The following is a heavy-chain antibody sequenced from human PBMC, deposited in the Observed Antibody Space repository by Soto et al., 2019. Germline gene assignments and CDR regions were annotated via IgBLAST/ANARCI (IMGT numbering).Heavy chain of an antibody. V-gene: IGHV4-34*01. CDR1: GGSFSGYY. D-gene: IGHD2-21*02. J-gene: IGHJ4*02. CDR2: INHNGST. Sequence: XETLCLTCAVYGGSFSGYYWNWIRQSPGKGLEWIGEINHNGSTKYNLSLKSRATISVDTSKNQFSLKVSSVTAADTAVYYCARRIVVVTAHDYWGQGTLVTVSS. CDR3: ARRIVVVTAHDY.